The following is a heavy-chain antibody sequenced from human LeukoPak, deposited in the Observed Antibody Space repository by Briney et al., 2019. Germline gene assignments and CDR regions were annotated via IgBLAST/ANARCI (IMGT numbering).Heavy chain of an antibody. CDR3: AREEMATIV. D-gene: IGHD5-24*01. CDR1: GGTFSNYP. V-gene: IGHV1-69*01. Sequence: SVKVSCKASGGTFSNYPISWVRQAPGQGLEWMGGIIPIFGTTNDAQKFQGRVTITADESTSTAYLELSSLRSEDTAVYYCAREEMATIVWGQGTLVTVSS. CDR2: IIPIFGTT. J-gene: IGHJ4*02.